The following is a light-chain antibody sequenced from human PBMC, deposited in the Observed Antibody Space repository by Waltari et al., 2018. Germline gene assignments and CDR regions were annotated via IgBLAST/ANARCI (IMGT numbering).Light chain of an antibody. CDR3: SSYAGSGV. Sequence: QSALTQPASVSGSRGQSITISCTGSSSDIGSYNVVSWYQHHPGKAPKLLIYGVNNRASAVSNRFSGSKSGNTASLTISGLQAEDEADYYCSSYAGSGVFGGGTKLTVL. CDR2: GVN. CDR1: SSDIGSYNV. J-gene: IGLJ3*02. V-gene: IGLV2-23*02.